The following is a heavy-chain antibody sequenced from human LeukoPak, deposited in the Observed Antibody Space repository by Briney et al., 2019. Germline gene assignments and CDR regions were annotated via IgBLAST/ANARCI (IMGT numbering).Heavy chain of an antibody. CDR1: AFTFSNYG. CDR3: AKGGAARPTSNDY. J-gene: IGHJ4*02. D-gene: IGHD6-6*01. V-gene: IGHV3-30*18. Sequence: GGSLRLSCAASAFTFSNYGMHWVRQAPGKGLEWVAVIAYDGTNEYYAASVKGRFTISRDNSKNTLYLQMNSLRAEDTAVYYCAKGGAARPTSNDYWGQGTLVTVSS. CDR2: IAYDGTNE.